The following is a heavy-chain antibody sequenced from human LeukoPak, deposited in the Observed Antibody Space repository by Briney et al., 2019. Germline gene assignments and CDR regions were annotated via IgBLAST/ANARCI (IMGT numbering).Heavy chain of an antibody. CDR1: GLPFSSYW. V-gene: IGHV3-7*01. CDR2: INPDGSAK. CDR3: GRTAYYYDK. Sequence: GGPVTLPYAACGLPFSSYWMLCPRQAPGKGVEWVANINPDGSAKYYVDSMNGRFAICRDNALTSLYLQMYSLTAEDTAVYYCGRTAYYYDKWGQGTMVTVSS. D-gene: IGHD3-22*01. J-gene: IGHJ4*02.